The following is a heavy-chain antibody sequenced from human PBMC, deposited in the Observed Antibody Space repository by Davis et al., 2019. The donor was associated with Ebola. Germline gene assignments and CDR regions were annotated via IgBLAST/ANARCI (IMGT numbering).Heavy chain of an antibody. D-gene: IGHD2-2*01. CDR3: ARGPIVVVPAAIRGFDP. CDR1: GGTFSSYA. V-gene: IGHV1-69*13. CDR2: IIPIFGTA. Sequence: SVKVSCKASGGTFSSYAISWVRQAPGQGLEWMGGIIPIFGTANYAQKFQGRVTITADESTSTAYMELSSLRSDDTAVYYCARGPIVVVPAAIRGFDPWGQGTLVTVSS. J-gene: IGHJ5*02.